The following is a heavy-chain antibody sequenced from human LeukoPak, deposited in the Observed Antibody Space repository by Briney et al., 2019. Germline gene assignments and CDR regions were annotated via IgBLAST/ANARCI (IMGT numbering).Heavy chain of an antibody. CDR1: GFTFSSYS. CDR3: VRALYDGSGYYSHFDY. D-gene: IGHD3-22*01. V-gene: IGHV3-48*04. CDR2: ISSTSNTI. J-gene: IGHJ4*02. Sequence: GSLRLSCAASGFTFSSYSMNWVRQAPGKGLEWLSYISSTSNTIYYADSVKGRFTISRDNAKNSLYLQMNSLRTEDTAVYYCVRALYDGSGYYSHFDYWGQGTLVTVSS.